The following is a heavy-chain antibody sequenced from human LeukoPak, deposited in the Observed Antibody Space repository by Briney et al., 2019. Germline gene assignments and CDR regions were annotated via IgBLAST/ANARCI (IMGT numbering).Heavy chain of an antibody. CDR3: ASDSRDGYNYSDY. D-gene: IGHD5-24*01. CDR2: IYYSGST. J-gene: IGHJ4*02. Sequence: SETLSLTCTVSGYSISSGYYWGWIRQPPGKGLEWIGSIYYSGSTYYNPSLKSRVTISVDTSKNQFSLKLSSVTAADTAVYYCASDSRDGYNYSDYWGQGTLVTVSS. CDR1: GYSISSGYY. V-gene: IGHV4-38-2*02.